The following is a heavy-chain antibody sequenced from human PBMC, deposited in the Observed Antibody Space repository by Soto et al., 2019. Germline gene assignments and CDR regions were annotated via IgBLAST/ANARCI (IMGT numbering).Heavy chain of an antibody. J-gene: IGHJ5*02. D-gene: IGHD3-10*01. Sequence: SETLSLTCTVSGGSISRYYWNWIRQPPGKGLEWIGYIYYSGSTNYNPSLKSRDTISVDTSKNQFSLKLSSVTAADTADYYCARDPGSGSYYGWFDPWGQGTLVTVSS. CDR2: IYYSGST. V-gene: IGHV4-59*01. CDR1: GGSISRYY. CDR3: ARDPGSGSYYGWFDP.